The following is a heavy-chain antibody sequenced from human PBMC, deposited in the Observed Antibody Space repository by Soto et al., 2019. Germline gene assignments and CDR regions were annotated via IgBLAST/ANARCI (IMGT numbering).Heavy chain of an antibody. CDR2: INPSGGST. V-gene: IGHV1-46*03. CDR1: GYTFTSYY. D-gene: IGHD2-21*02. CDR3: ARGEVGVTTNWYFDL. J-gene: IGHJ2*01. Sequence: QVQLVQSGAEVKKPGASVKVSCKASGYTFTSYYMHWVRQAPGQGLEWMGIINPSGGSTSYAQKFGGRVTMTRDTSTSTVYMELSSLRSEDTAVYYCARGEVGVTTNWYFDLWGRGTLVTVSS.